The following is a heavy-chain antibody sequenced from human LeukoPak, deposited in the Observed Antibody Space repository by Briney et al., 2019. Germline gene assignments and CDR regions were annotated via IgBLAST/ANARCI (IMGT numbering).Heavy chain of an antibody. D-gene: IGHD3-22*01. CDR3: AKASAMIVVVSKHFDY. CDR1: GFTFSNYG. CDR2: ISGSGDTT. V-gene: IGHV3-23*01. J-gene: IGHJ4*02. Sequence: GGTLRLSCAASGFTFSNYGMNWVRQAPGKGLEWVSGISGSGDTTYYADSVKDRFTISRDNSKNTLYLQMNSLRAEDTAVYYCAKASAMIVVVSKHFDYWGQGTLVTVSS.